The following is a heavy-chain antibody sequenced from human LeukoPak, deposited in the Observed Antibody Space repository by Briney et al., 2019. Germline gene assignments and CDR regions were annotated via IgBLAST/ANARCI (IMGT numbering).Heavy chain of an antibody. Sequence: ASVKVSCEASGYTFTSYYMHWVRQAPGQGLEWMGIINPSGGSTSYAQKFQGRVTMTRDTSTSTVYMELSSLRSEDTAMYYCARVSPYGGDAFDIWGQGTMVTVSS. CDR1: GYTFTSYY. V-gene: IGHV1-46*01. CDR3: ARVSPYGGDAFDI. D-gene: IGHD3-16*01. J-gene: IGHJ3*02. CDR2: INPSGGST.